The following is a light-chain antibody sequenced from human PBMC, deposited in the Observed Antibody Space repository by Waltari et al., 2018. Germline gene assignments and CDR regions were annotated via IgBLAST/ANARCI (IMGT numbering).Light chain of an antibody. CDR3: QQYNSYSLLT. CDR1: QSISNW. Sequence: DIQMTQSPSTLSASVGDRVIITCRASQSISNWLAWYQQKPGKAPKLLIYKAYTLESGVPSRFSGSVSRTDFTLTISSLQPDDFATYYCQQYNSYSLLTFGGGTKIEIK. V-gene: IGKV1-5*03. J-gene: IGKJ4*01. CDR2: KAY.